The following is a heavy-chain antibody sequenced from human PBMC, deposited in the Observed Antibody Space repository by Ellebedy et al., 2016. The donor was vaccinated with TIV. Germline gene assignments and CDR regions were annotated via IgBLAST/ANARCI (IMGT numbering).Heavy chain of an antibody. D-gene: IGHD3-3*02. CDR1: GYTFTAYH. CDR2: IYPYNGGT. Sequence: ASVKVSCKASGYTFTAYHIHWVRQAPGQGLEWMGWIYPYNGGTNYAPKFQGRVTMTRDMSISTAYMELSGLKSDDTAVYYCAAFPYISTSSAFWGQGTLVTVSS. V-gene: IGHV1-2*02. CDR3: AAFPYISTSSAF. J-gene: IGHJ4*02.